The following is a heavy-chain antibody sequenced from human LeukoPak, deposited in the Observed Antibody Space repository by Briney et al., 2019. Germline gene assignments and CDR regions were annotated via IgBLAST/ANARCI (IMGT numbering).Heavy chain of an antibody. CDR3: ARAYSYVLY. CDR2: IKLDGSEK. J-gene: IGHJ4*02. V-gene: IGHV3-7*04. Sequence: GGSLRLSCAASGFTFGTYWMSWLRQAQGKGLEWVANIKLDGSEKNYVDSVKGRFTISRDKAKSSLYLQMNSLRDEDTAVYYCARAYSYVLYWGQGTLVTVSS. CDR1: GFTFGTYW. D-gene: IGHD5-18*01.